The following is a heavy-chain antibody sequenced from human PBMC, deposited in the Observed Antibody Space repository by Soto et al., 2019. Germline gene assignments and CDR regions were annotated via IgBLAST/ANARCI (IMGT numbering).Heavy chain of an antibody. D-gene: IGHD4-17*01. J-gene: IGHJ4*02. Sequence: SETLSLTCTVSGDSVTSDSYFWSWIRQPPGKGLEWIGNSYYSGYYSGSTNHNPSLKSRVTVSVDTSKNQFSLKLRSVTTADTAVYYCARAPTTDIWGQGTLVTVSS. CDR1: GDSVTSDSYF. CDR3: ARAPTTDI. V-gene: IGHV4-61*01. CDR2: SYYSGYYSGST.